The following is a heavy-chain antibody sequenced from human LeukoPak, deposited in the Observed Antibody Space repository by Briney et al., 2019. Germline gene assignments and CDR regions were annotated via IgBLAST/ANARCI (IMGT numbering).Heavy chain of an antibody. J-gene: IGHJ4*02. D-gene: IGHD5-18*01. CDR3: ARALRWDTAMVEVDY. CDR2: ISAYNGNT. V-gene: IGHV1-18*01. CDR1: GYTFTSYG. Sequence: ASVKVSCKASGYTFTSYGISWVRQAPGQGLEWMGWISAYNGNTNYAQKLQGRVTMTTDTSTSTAYMELRSLRSDDTAVYYCARALRWDTAMVEVDYWGQGTLVTVSS.